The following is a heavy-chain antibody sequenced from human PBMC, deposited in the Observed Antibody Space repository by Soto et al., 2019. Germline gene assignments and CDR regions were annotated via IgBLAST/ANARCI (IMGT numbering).Heavy chain of an antibody. Sequence: PSETLSLTCTVSGGSISSYYWSWIRQPPGKGLEWIGYIYYSGSTNYNPSLKSRVTISVDTSKNQFSLKLSSVTAADTAVYYCARELSSSYSHYYYGRDVWGQGTTVTVSS. CDR1: GGSISSYY. D-gene: IGHD3-22*01. V-gene: IGHV4-59*01. CDR3: ARELSSSYSHYYYGRDV. J-gene: IGHJ6*02. CDR2: IYYSGST.